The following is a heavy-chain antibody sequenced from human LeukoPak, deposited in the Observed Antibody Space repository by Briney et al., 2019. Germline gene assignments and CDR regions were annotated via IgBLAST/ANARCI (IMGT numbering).Heavy chain of an antibody. CDR2: TRNKANSYIT. CDR3: ASIRGTFGY. J-gene: IGHJ4*02. Sequence: GGSLRLSCAVSGFTVSSNYMSWVRQAPGKGLEWVGRTRNKANSYITEYAASVKGRFTISRDDSKNSLYLQMSSLKTDDTAMYYCASIRGTFGYWGQGTLVTASS. D-gene: IGHD1-26*01. V-gene: IGHV3-72*01. CDR1: GFTVSSNY.